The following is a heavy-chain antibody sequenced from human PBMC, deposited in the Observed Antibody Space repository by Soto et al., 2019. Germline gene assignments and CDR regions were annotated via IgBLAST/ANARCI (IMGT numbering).Heavy chain of an antibody. CDR2: IYSNGST. CDR1: GFTVISNY. J-gene: IGHJ4*02. CDR3: ARDTEGKWELVYFDY. V-gene: IGHV3-53*01. D-gene: IGHD1-26*01. Sequence: EVQLVESGGGLIQPGGSLRLSCAASGFTVISNYMSWVRQAPGKGLEWVSFIYSNGSTYYADSVKGRFSISRDNSNNMVYLQMDSLRAEDTAVYYCARDTEGKWELVYFDYWGQGTLVTVSS.